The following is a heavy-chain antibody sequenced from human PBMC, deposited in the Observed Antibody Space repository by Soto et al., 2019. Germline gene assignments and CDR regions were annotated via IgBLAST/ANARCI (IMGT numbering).Heavy chain of an antibody. D-gene: IGHD3-10*01. J-gene: IGHJ4*02. V-gene: IGHV1-69*02. CDR1: RGTFSSYT. CDR3: ALGEVRGEVGY. Sequence: QVQLVQYGAEVKKPGSSLKVSCKAPRGTFSSYTITWVRQAPGQGLEWMGRIIPLLGIASYAQKFQGRVTITADKSTSTDYLELSSVGSEDTAVYFCALGEVRGEVGYWGQGTLVTVSS. CDR2: IIPLLGIA.